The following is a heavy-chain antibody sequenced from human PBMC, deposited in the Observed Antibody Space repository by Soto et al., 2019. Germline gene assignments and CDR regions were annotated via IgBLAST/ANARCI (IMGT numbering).Heavy chain of an antibody. V-gene: IGHV3-33*01. CDR1: GFTFSSYG. CDR2: IWYDGSNK. CDR3: ARLAGIGYFDL. Sequence: ESGGGVVQPGRSLRLSCAASGFTFSSYGMHWVRQAPGKGLEWVAVIWYDGSNKYYADSVKGRFTISRDNSKNTLYLQMNSLRAEDTAVYYCARLAGIGYFDLWGRGTLVTVSS. D-gene: IGHD6-19*01. J-gene: IGHJ2*01.